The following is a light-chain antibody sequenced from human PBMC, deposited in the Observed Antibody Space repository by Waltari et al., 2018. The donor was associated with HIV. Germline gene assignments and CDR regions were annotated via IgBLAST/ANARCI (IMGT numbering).Light chain of an antibody. CDR2: KDR. J-gene: IGLJ2*01. V-gene: IGLV3-25*03. Sequence: SYGLTQPPSVSVSPGQTATITCSGDTLPKQYGYWYQQKPGHAPVMLIYKDRERPSGIPERFSGSSSATTATLTISGVQPEDEADYYCQSSDISGNYWVLGGGTKLTVL. CDR3: QSSDISGNYWV. CDR1: TLPKQY.